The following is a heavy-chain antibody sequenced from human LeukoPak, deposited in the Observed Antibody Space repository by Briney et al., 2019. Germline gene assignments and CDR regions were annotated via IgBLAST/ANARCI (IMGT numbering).Heavy chain of an antibody. V-gene: IGHV3-30*02. D-gene: IGHD6-13*01. J-gene: IGHJ6*03. Sequence: PGGSLRLSCAASGFTFSSYGMHWVRQAPGKGLEWVAFIRYDGSNKYYADSVKGRFTISRDNSKSTLFLQMNSPSAEDTAVYYCARGIAATNYMDVWGKGTTVTVSS. CDR2: IRYDGSNK. CDR3: ARGIAATNYMDV. CDR1: GFTFSSYG.